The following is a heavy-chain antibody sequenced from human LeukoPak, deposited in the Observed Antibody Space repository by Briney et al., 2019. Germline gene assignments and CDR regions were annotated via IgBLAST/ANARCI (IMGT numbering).Heavy chain of an antibody. V-gene: IGHV4-39*01. Sequence: SETLSLTCTVSSDSISSSSYFWDWIRQPPGKGLEWIGSIYYSGSTYYNPSLKSRVFISVDTSKNQFSLRLGSLTAADTAVYYCARVRQGDDSSGYDPLFDYWGQGTLVTVSS. J-gene: IGHJ4*02. CDR2: IYYSGST. CDR3: ARVRQGDDSSGYDPLFDY. CDR1: SDSISSSSYF. D-gene: IGHD3-22*01.